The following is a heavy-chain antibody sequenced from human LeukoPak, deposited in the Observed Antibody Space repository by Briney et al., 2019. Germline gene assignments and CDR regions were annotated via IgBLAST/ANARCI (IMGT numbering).Heavy chain of an antibody. CDR2: INPNSGGT. Sequence: GASVKVSCKASGYTFTGHYMHWVRQAPGQGLEWMGWINPNSGGTNYAQKFQGRVTMTRDTSISTAYMELSRLRSDDTAVYYCARVGCTNGVCYPSYYFDYWGQGTLVTVSS. V-gene: IGHV1-2*02. CDR3: ARVGCTNGVCYPSYYFDY. D-gene: IGHD2-8*01. CDR1: GYTFTGHY. J-gene: IGHJ4*02.